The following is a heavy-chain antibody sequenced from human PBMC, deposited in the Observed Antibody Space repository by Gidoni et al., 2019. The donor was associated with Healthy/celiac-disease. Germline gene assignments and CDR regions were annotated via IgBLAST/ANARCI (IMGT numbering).Heavy chain of an antibody. CDR1: GFTFSSYD. V-gene: IGHV3-13*01. D-gene: IGHD3-16*01. CDR3: ARVQLGAFDI. CDR2: IGTAGDT. Sequence: EVQLVESGGGLVQPGGSLSLSCAASGFTFSSYDMHWVRQATGKGLEWVSAIGTAGDTYYPGSVKGRFTISRENAKNSLYLQMNSLRAEDTAVYYCARVQLGAFDIWGQGTMVTVSS. J-gene: IGHJ3*02.